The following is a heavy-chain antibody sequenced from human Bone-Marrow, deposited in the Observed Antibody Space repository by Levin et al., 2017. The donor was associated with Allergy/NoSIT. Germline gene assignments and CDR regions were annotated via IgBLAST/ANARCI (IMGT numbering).Heavy chain of an antibody. J-gene: IGHJ4*02. CDR1: GDSVSRSA. D-gene: IGHD3-10*01. CDR2: TYYRSKWYT. V-gene: IGHV6-1*01. Sequence: SQTLSLTCPISGDSVSRSAWNWIRQSPSRGLEWLGRTYYRSKWYTDYAVSVRGRLTINADTSKNQFSLQLDSVTPEDTAVYYCARGYYYGLWGQGTLVTVSS. CDR3: ARGYYYGL.